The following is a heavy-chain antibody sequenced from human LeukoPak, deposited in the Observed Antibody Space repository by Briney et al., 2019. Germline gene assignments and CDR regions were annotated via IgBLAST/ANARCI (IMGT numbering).Heavy chain of an antibody. CDR1: GGSISSYY. J-gene: IGHJ4*02. CDR3: ARAPRWYQIDC. V-gene: IGHV4-4*07. Sequence: SETLSLTCTVSGGSISSYYWSWIRQPAGKGLEWIGRIYTSGSTNYSPSLKSRVAMSLDTSKNQFSLKLSSVTAADTAVYYCARAPRWYQIDCWGQGTLVTVSS. CDR2: IYTSGST. D-gene: IGHD4-23*01.